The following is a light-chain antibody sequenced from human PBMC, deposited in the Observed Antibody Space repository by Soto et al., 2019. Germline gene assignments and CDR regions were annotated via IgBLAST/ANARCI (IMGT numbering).Light chain of an antibody. CDR2: EGS. CDR3: CSYAGSSTLYV. J-gene: IGLJ1*01. Sequence: QSALTQPASVSGSPGQSITISCTGTSSDVVRYNLVSWYQQHPGKAPKLMIYEGSKRPSGVSDRFSGSKSGNTASLTISGLHAEDEADYYCCSYAGSSTLYVFGTGTKVTVL. CDR1: SSDVVRYNL. V-gene: IGLV2-23*01.